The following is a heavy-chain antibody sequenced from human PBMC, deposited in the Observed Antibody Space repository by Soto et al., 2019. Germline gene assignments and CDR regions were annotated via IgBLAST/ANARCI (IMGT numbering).Heavy chain of an antibody. CDR1: GYSFSTYY. Sequence: EVQLVQSGAEVKKPGESLKISCKGSGYSFSTYYIGWVRQMPGKGLECMGIIYPGDSDTRYSPSFQGQVLISVDKAISTAYLHWGSLESSDTAVYYCARGQTVRRTVGAFDIWGQGTVVTVPS. CDR3: ARGQTVRRTVGAFDI. J-gene: IGHJ3*02. D-gene: IGHD4-17*01. V-gene: IGHV5-51*01. CDR2: IYPGDSDT.